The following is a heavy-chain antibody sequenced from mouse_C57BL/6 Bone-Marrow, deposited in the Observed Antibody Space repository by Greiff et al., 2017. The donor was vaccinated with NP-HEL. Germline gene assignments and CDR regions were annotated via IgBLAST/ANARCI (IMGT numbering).Heavy chain of an antibody. CDR3: GRGESWCAFIDC. V-gene: IGHV1-82*01. J-gene: IGHJ2*01. D-gene: IGHD1-1*02. Sequence: QVQLQQSGPELVKPGASVKISCKASGYTFSTSWMNWMKQRPGKGLEWIGRIYPGDGDTHYSGNFEGKASLTADTSSNSAYMQLSSLTSEDSAVYFCGRGESWCAFIDCWGQGTTLTVSS. CDR1: GYTFSTSW. CDR2: IYPGDGDT.